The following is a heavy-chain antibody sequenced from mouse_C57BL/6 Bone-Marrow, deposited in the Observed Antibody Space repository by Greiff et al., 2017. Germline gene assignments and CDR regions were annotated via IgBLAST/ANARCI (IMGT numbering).Heavy chain of an antibody. CDR1: GYTFTDYY. V-gene: IGHV1-19*01. CDR3: ARSEVTLFAY. CDR2: INPYNGGT. J-gene: IGHJ3*01. D-gene: IGHD2-13*01. Sequence: VQLQQSGPVLVKPGASVKMSCKASGYTFTDYYMNWVKQSHGKSLEWIGVINPYNGGTSYNQKFKGKATLTVDKSSNTAYMELNSLTSEDSAVYYCARSEVTLFAYWGQGTLVTVSA.